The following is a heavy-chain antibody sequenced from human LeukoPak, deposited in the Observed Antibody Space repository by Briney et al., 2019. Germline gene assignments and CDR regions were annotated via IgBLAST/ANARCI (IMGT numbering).Heavy chain of an antibody. CDR3: AREHTVVTTRNDYYYYMAV. CDR1: GFTVSSNY. D-gene: IGHD4-23*01. J-gene: IGHJ6*03. V-gene: IGHV3-53*01. CDR2: IYSGVGT. Sequence: GGSLRLSCAASGFTVSSNYMSWVRQAPGKGLEWVSVIYSGVGTYYADSATGGLTISRDNSKNTLYLQMNSLRAEDTAVYYCAREHTVVTTRNDYYYYMAVWGKGTTVTVSS.